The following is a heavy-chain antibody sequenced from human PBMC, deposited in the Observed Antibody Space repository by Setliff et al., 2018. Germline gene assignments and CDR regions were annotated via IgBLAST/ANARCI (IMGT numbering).Heavy chain of an antibody. CDR1: GASITSGGFY. CDR3: ARAYYYASGNSHNYYMDV. Sequence: SETLSLTCSVSGASITSGGFYWTWIRQPAGKGLEWVGYFYHSGSMNYNPSLKGRVTMSVDTSNNQLSLQLTSVSAADTAIYYCARAYYYASGNSHNYYMDVWGKGTAVTVSS. J-gene: IGHJ6*03. D-gene: IGHD3-10*01. CDR2: FYHSGSM. V-gene: IGHV4-61*10.